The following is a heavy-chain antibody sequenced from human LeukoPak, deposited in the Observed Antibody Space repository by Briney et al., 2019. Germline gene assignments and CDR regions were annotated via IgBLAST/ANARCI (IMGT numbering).Heavy chain of an antibody. CDR2: ISSSGSTI. D-gene: IGHD6-19*01. CDR3: AREGAVAGNYWYFDL. V-gene: IGHV3-11*04. CDR1: GFTFTDYY. J-gene: IGHJ2*01. Sequence: PGGSLRLSCAASGFTFTDYYMNWIRQAPGKGLEWVSYISSSGSTIYYADSVKGRFTISRDNAKNSLYLQMNSLRAEDTAVYYCAREGAVAGNYWYFDLWGRGTLVTVSS.